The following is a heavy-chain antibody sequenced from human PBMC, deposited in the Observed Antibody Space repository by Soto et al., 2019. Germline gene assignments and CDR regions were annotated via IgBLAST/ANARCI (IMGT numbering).Heavy chain of an antibody. CDR3: AKEGGGFLEWNGMDV. J-gene: IGHJ6*02. CDR1: GFTFDSYA. D-gene: IGHD3-3*01. Sequence: PGGSLRLSCAASGFTFDSYAMSWVRQAPGKGLEWVSAISNSDGTYYAGSVRGRFTISRDSSKNTWYLQMNSLRAEDTAVYYCAKEGGGFLEWNGMDVWGQGTTVTVSS. CDR2: ISNSDGT. V-gene: IGHV3-23*01.